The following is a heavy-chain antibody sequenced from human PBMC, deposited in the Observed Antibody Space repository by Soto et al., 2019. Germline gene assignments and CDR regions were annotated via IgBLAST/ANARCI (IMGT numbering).Heavy chain of an antibody. Sequence: QVQLQESVPGLVKPSQTLSLTCTVSGGSMNSGGYCWNWIRQHPGEGLEWIGCISYGGTTSYNPSLKSRVTISVDTSKNQFSLKLSSVTAADTAVYYCSRGILVWGQGTLITVSS. CDR2: ISYGGTT. J-gene: IGHJ4*02. V-gene: IGHV4-31*03. CDR1: GGSMNSGGYC. CDR3: SRGILV. D-gene: IGHD2-15*01.